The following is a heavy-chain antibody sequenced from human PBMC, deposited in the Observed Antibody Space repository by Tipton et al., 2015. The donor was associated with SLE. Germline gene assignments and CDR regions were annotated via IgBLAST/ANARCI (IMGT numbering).Heavy chain of an antibody. D-gene: IGHD2-2*01. V-gene: IGHV4-34*01. CDR1: GGSFSGYY. Sequence: LRLSCAVYGGSFSGYYWSWIRQPPGKGLEWIGEINHSGSTNYNPSLKSRVTISIDTSKNQFSLKESSVTAADTAVYYCARGRYCSSTSCSYYFDYWGQGTLVTVSS. CDR2: INHSGST. CDR3: ARGRYCSSTSCSYYFDY. J-gene: IGHJ4*02.